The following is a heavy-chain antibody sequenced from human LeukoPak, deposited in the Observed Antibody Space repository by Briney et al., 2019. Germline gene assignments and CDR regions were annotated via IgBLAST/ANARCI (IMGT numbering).Heavy chain of an antibody. CDR2: IWYDGSNK. J-gene: IGHJ4*02. D-gene: IGHD6-13*01. CDR3: AKSRYSSSWYYFDY. CDR1: GFTFSSYG. Sequence: GGSLRLSCAASGFTFSSYGMHWVRQAPGKGLEWVAVIWYDGSNKYYADSVKGRFTISRDNSKHTPYLQMNSLRAEETAVYYCAKSRYSSSWYYFDYWGQGTLVTVSS. V-gene: IGHV3-33*06.